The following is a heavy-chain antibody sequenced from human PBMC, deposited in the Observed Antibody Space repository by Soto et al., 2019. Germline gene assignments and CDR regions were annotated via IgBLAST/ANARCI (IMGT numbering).Heavy chain of an antibody. CDR1: GYTFTNFG. Sequence: GASVKVSCKASGYTFTNFGITWVRQAPGQGLEWMGWISAYNGNTNYAQKFQGRVTMTTDTSTTTAYLELRSLRSDDTAVYYCARAGQLLPVYFDLWGQGTLVTVSS. CDR3: ARAGQLLPVYFDL. CDR2: ISAYNGNT. J-gene: IGHJ4*02. V-gene: IGHV1-18*01. D-gene: IGHD3-10*01.